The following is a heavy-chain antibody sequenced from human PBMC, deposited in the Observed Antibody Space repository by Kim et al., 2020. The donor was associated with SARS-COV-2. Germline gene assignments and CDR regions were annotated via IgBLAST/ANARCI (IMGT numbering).Heavy chain of an antibody. D-gene: IGHD2-15*01. CDR1: GFTFSNYW. V-gene: IGHV3-7*01. CDR2: IKEDGRTT. CDR3: ATLGYCSGTHCFSGMYV. J-gene: IGHJ6*04. Sequence: GGSLRLSCVATGFTFSNYWMTWVRQAPGKGLEWVANIKEDGRTTYYVDSVKGRFTISRDSAKSSLFLQMNSLRVEDAAVYYCATLGYCSGTHCFSGMYVWGKGTTVAVSS.